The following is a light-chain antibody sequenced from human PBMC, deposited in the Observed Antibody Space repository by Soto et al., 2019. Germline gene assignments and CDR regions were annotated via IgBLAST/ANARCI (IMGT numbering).Light chain of an antibody. CDR2: GAS. V-gene: IGKV3-20*01. Sequence: EIVLTHSPGTLSLSPGDRATLYCRASQSVSSSNLAWYQQKRGQSPRLLIYGASSRATDIPDRFSGSGSGQDLTLTVSRLEPEDFGVYFCQQYGRSHWTLGQG. CDR1: QSVSSSN. J-gene: IGKJ1*01. CDR3: QQYGRSHWT.